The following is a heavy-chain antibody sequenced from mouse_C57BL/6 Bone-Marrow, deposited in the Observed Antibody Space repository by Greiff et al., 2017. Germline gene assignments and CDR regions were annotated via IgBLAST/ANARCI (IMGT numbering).Heavy chain of an antibody. CDR3: ARGAY. Sequence: VKLMESGAELVKPGASVKISCKASGYAFSSYWMNWVKQRPGKGLEWIGQIFPGDGDTDYNGKFKGKATLTADKYSSTAYMQLSSLTSEDSAVYFCARGAYWGQGTLVTVSA. V-gene: IGHV1-80*01. CDR1: GYAFSSYW. CDR2: IFPGDGDT. J-gene: IGHJ3*01.